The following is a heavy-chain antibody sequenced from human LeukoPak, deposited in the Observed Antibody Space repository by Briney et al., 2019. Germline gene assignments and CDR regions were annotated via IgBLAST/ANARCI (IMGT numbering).Heavy chain of an antibody. D-gene: IGHD5-18*01. V-gene: IGHV4-59*01. CDR1: GGSISSYY. CDR2: IYYSGST. CDR3: ARRGTAMALYYFDY. Sequence: SETLSLTCTVSGGSISSYYWSWIRQPPGKGLEWIGYIYYSGSTNYNPSLKSRVTISVDTSKNQFSLKLSSVTAADTAVYYCARRGTAMALYYFDYWGQGTLVTVSS. J-gene: IGHJ4*02.